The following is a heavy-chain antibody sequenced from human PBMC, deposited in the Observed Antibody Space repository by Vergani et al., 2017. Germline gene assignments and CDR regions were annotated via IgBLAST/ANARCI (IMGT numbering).Heavy chain of an antibody. CDR1: GDSINSGHYS. D-gene: IGHD7-27*01. CDR2: IFHSGST. CDR3: ATGAGPFDI. V-gene: IGHV4-30-2*06. J-gene: IGHJ4*02. Sequence: QLQLQESGPGLVKPSQTLSLTCTVSGDSINSGHYSWNWIRQSPSKGLEWIGYIFHSGSTYYNPSLETRVTISIDKSKTQFSLKLTSVTAADTAVYYCATGAGPFDIWGQGTLVTVSS.